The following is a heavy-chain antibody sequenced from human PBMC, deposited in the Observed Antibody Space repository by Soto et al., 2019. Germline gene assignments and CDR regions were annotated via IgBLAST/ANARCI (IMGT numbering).Heavy chain of an antibody. CDR3: ARQAHIVVVTDITKAFHGMDV. D-gene: IGHD2-21*02. Sequence: ASETLSLTCTVSGGSISSSGYYWGWIRQPPGKGLEWIGSIYYSGSTYYNPSLKSRVTISVDTSKNQFSLKLSSVTAADTAVYYCARQAHIVVVTDITKAFHGMDVWGQGNTVTVSS. CDR2: IYYSGST. J-gene: IGHJ6*02. V-gene: IGHV4-39*01. CDR1: GGSISSSGYY.